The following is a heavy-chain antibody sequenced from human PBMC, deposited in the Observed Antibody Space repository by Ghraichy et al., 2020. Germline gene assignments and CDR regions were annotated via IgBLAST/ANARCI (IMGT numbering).Heavy chain of an antibody. V-gene: IGHV3-48*02. CDR2: ISSSSSTI. CDR1: GFTFSSYS. J-gene: IGHJ3*02. CDR3: ARNPTLSRGRRGFDI. Sequence: GGSLRLSCAASGFTFSSYSMNWVRQAPGKGLEWVSYISSSSSTIYYADSVKGRFTISRDNAKNSLYLQMNSLRDEDTAVYYCARNPTLSRGRRGFDIWGQGTMVTVSS.